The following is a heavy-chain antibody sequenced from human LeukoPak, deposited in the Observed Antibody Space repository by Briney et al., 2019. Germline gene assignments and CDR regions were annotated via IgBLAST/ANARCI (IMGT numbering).Heavy chain of an antibody. Sequence: GGSLRLSCAASGLTFSSYGMHWVRQAPGKGLEWVAVISYDGSNKYYADSVKGRFTISRDNSKNTLYLQMNSLRAEDTAVYYCAKAVEQWLVRGTSPDYWGQGTLVTVSS. D-gene: IGHD6-19*01. CDR2: ISYDGSNK. CDR3: AKAVEQWLVRGTSPDY. CDR1: GLTFSSYG. J-gene: IGHJ4*02. V-gene: IGHV3-30*18.